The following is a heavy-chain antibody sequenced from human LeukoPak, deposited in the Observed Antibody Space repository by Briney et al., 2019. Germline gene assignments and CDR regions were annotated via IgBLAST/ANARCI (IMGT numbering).Heavy chain of an antibody. Sequence: ASVKVSCKASGYTFTGYYMHWVRQAPGQGLEWMGWINPNSGGTNYAQKFQGRVTMTRDTSISTAYMELSRLGSDDTAVYYCAICPFAPSLYSYGHAWGQGTQVTVSS. D-gene: IGHD5-18*01. CDR3: AICPFAPSLYSYGHA. J-gene: IGHJ5*02. CDR1: GYTFTGYY. V-gene: IGHV1-2*02. CDR2: INPNSGGT.